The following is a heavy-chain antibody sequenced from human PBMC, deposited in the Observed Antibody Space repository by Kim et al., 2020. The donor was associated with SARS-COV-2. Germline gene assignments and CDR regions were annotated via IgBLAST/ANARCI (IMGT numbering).Heavy chain of an antibody. CDR2: IYNSGSA. Sequence: SETLSLTCSVSGASITSSVYYWGWIRQPPGKAPEWIGTIYNSGSAQYNPTLKSRVTISVDTSKNLFSLKLISMTAADTAVYYCPRQYFASSGSWYWYFDVWGRGTLVTVSS. V-gene: IGHV4-39*01. CDR1: GASITSSVYY. D-gene: IGHD3-22*01. CDR3: PRQYFASSGSWYWYFDV. J-gene: IGHJ2*01.